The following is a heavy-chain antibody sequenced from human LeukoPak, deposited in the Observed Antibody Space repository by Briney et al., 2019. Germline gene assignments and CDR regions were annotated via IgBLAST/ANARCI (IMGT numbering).Heavy chain of an antibody. V-gene: IGHV3-23*01. CDR3: ARDRDQLMVYAMESYYYYGMDV. D-gene: IGHD2-8*01. Sequence: GGSLRLSCAASGFTFSSYAMSWVRQAPGKGLEWVSAISGSGGSTYYADSVKGRFTISRDNSKNTLYLQMNSLRAEDTAVYYCARDRDQLMVYAMESYYYYGMDVWGQGTTVTVSS. CDR2: ISGSGGST. J-gene: IGHJ6*02. CDR1: GFTFSSYA.